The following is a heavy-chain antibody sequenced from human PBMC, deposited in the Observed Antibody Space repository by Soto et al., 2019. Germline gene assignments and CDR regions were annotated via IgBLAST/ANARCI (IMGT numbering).Heavy chain of an antibody. V-gene: IGHV1-69*13. CDR1: GGFVRSDP. D-gene: IGHD1-7*01. Sequence: EASVKVSCKASGGFVRSDPISWVRQAPGQGPEWIGGIIPVFGSPTYAEKFQGRVTITADESSRTAYLELTSLKSEDTAVYFCAKGEGQWELPLWGQGTQVTVSS. J-gene: IGHJ4*02. CDR3: AKGEGQWELPL. CDR2: IIPVFGSP.